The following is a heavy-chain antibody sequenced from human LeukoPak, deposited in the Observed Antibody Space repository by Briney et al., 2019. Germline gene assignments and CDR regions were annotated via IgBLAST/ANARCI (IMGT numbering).Heavy chain of an antibody. CDR2: ISWDGGST. V-gene: IGHV3-43*01. Sequence: GGSLRLSCAASGFTFDDYTMHWVRQAPGKGLEWVSLISWDGGSTYYADSVKGRFTISRDNSKNSLYLQMNSLRTEDTALYYCAKDLDGAGQQLVESFFDYWGQGTLVTVSS. CDR1: GFTFDDYT. D-gene: IGHD6-13*01. J-gene: IGHJ4*02. CDR3: AKDLDGAGQQLVESFFDY.